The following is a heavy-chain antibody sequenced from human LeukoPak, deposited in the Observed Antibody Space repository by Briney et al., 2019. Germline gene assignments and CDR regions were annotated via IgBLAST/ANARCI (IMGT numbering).Heavy chain of an antibody. CDR1: GFTFSDYY. CDR2: ISDSSGYK. J-gene: IGHJ4*02. V-gene: IGHV3-11*06. D-gene: IGHD3-22*01. CDR3: ARGEYYYDGGY. Sequence: PGGSLRLSCAASGFTFSDYYMSWIRQTPGKGLEWVSYISDSSGYKNYADSLKGRFTISRDNAKNSVYLQMNSLSAEDTAVYYCARGEYYYDGGYWGQGTLVTVSS.